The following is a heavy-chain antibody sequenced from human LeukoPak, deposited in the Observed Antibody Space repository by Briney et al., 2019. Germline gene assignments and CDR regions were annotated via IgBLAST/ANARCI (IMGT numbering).Heavy chain of an antibody. J-gene: IGHJ4*02. CDR1: GFTFNTYP. CDR2: ITDTGGDT. V-gene: IGHV3-23*01. D-gene: IGHD1-26*01. Sequence: PGGSLRLSCAASGFTFNTYPMNWVRQAPGKGLEWVSGITDTGGDTKPADSVKGRFTISRDNSRNTLYLQMNSLRDEDTAIYYCAKTTRPLGALDHWGQGTLVTVSS. CDR3: AKTTRPLGALDH.